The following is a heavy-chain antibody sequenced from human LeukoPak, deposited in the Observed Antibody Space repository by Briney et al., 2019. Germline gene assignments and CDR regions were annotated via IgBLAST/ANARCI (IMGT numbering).Heavy chain of an antibody. D-gene: IGHD3-22*01. CDR1: GGTFSSYA. V-gene: IGHV1-69*05. CDR2: IVPIFGTA. Sequence: SVKVSCKASGGTFSSYAISWVRQAPGQGLEWMGRIVPIFGTANYAQKFQGRVTITTDESTSTAYMELSSLRSEDTAVYYCAATYYYDSSGYYAEYFQHWGQGTLVTVSS. CDR3: AATYYYDSSGYYAEYFQH. J-gene: IGHJ1*01.